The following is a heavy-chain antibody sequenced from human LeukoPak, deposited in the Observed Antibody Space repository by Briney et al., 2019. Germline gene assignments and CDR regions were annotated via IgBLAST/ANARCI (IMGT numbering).Heavy chain of an antibody. J-gene: IGHJ4*02. V-gene: IGHV3-53*01. CDR1: GFTVSSNY. D-gene: IGHD3-16*02. CDR3: ARDPHRSY. CDR2: INSGGST. Sequence: GGSLRLSCAASGFTVSSNYMSWVRQAPGKGLEWVSVINSGGSTYYADFVKGRFTISRDNSKNTLYLQMNSLRAEDTAVYYCARDPHRSYWGQGTLVTVSS.